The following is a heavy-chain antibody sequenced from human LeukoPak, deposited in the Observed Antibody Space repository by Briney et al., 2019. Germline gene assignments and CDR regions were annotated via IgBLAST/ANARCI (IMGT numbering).Heavy chain of an antibody. D-gene: IGHD6-19*01. CDR3: ARDLKRGYSSGRYSWGTGSSNDF. J-gene: IGHJ4*02. Sequence: ASVKVSCKASGYTFTSYGISWVRQAPGQGLEWMGWISPYNSNTYYAQNLQGRVTMTTDTSTSTTYMELRSLRSDDTAVYYCARDLKRGYSSGRYSWGTGSSNDFWGQGTLVTVSS. CDR1: GYTFTSYG. CDR2: ISPYNSNT. V-gene: IGHV1-18*01.